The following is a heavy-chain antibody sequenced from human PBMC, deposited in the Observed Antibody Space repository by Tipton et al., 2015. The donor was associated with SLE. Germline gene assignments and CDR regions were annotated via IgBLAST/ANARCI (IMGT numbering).Heavy chain of an antibody. CDR1: GFTVSSNY. D-gene: IGHD3-10*01. CDR2: IYSGGST. Sequence: GSLRLSCAASGFTVSSNYMSWVRQAPGKGLEWVSVIYSGGSTYYADSVKGRFTISRDNSKNTLYLQMNSLRAEDTAVYYCARDWGSTMVQGGYQGWFDPWGQGTLVTVAS. V-gene: IGHV3-66*01. CDR3: ARDWGSTMVQGGYQGWFDP. J-gene: IGHJ5*02.